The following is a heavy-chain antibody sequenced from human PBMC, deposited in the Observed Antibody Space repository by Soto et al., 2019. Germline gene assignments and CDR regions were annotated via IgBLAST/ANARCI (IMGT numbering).Heavy chain of an antibody. Sequence: AGGSLRLSCAASGFTFNIYAMTWVRQAPGKGLKRVSTISGSGDSTFYEEYVEGRSTISRDNSKKTLYLKMNILKPEDKAEYYSAPQPPHCAGPACYITAWGQGTLVTVSS. CDR3: APQPPHCAGPACYITA. V-gene: IGHV3-23*01. D-gene: IGHD2-2*02. CDR2: ISGSGDST. CDR1: GFTFNIYA. J-gene: IGHJ5*02.